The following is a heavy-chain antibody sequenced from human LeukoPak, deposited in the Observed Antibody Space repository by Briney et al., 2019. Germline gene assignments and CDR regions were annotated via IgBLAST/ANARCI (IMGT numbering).Heavy chain of an antibody. V-gene: IGHV4-59*01. CDR1: GVSISTYS. D-gene: IGHD1-26*01. CDR2: ISYSGST. J-gene: IGHJ2*01. CDR3: ATDGNFDL. Sequence: TSETLSLTCTVSGVSISTYSWSWIRQPPGKGLEWIGYISYSGSTSYNPSLRSRVTISVDTSKNQYSLKLSSVTAADTAVYYCATDGNFDLWGRGTLVTVSS.